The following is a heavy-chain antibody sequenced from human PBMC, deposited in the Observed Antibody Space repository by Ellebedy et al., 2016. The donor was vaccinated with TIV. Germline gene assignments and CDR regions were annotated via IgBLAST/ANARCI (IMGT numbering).Heavy chain of an antibody. Sequence: GESLKISCTASGFTFSDYWMTWIRQAPGKGLEWVASISGDGSEKSYMDSMKGRFTISRANAKNSIFLQMTRLRPEDTAVYYCAREPRGSSVLTLASYYYYYGFDVWGQGTTVSVSS. J-gene: IGHJ6*02. CDR2: ISGDGSEK. D-gene: IGHD3-16*01. CDR1: GFTFSDYW. V-gene: IGHV3-7*03. CDR3: AREPRGSSVLTLASYYYYYGFDV.